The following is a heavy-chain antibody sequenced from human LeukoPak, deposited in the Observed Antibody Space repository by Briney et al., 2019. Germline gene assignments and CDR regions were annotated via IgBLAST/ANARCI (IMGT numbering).Heavy chain of an antibody. D-gene: IGHD3-10*01. CDR2: ISGSGGST. CDR3: ARDFGRGDLGWFDP. Sequence: GGSLRLSCAASGFTFSSYAMSWIRQAPGKGLEWVSGISGSGGSTYYADSVKGWFTISRDNSKNSLYPQMNSLRAEDTAVYYCARDFGRGDLGWFDPWGQGTLVTVSS. J-gene: IGHJ5*02. CDR1: GFTFSSYA. V-gene: IGHV3-23*01.